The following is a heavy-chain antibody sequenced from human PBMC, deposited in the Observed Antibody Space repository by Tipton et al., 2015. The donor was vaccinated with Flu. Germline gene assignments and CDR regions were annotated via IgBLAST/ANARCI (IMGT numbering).Heavy chain of an antibody. J-gene: IGHJ4*02. D-gene: IGHD5-12*01. CDR2: IYYSGST. CDR1: GGSISSGGYY. V-gene: IGHV4-31*03. CDR3: ARQRGYSGYSNY. Sequence: TLSFTFTVSGGSISSGGYYWSWIRQHPGKGLEWIAYIYYSGSTYYNPSLKSRVTISVDTSKNQFSLKLSSVTAADTAVYYCARQRGYSGYSNYWGQGTLVTVSS.